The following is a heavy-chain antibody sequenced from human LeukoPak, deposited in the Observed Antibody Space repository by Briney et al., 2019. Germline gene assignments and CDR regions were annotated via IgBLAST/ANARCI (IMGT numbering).Heavy chain of an antibody. J-gene: IGHJ4*02. CDR2: ISGSAGST. CDR3: AVDYDVLTGYYTDLGY. D-gene: IGHD3-9*01. Sequence: GGSLRLSCAASGFTFSSYAMSWVRQPPGKGLEWVSSISGSAGSTFYADSVKGRFTISRDNSKNTLYLQMNSLRAEDTALYYCAVDYDVLTGYYTDLGYWGQGTLVTVSS. CDR1: GFTFSSYA. V-gene: IGHV3-23*01.